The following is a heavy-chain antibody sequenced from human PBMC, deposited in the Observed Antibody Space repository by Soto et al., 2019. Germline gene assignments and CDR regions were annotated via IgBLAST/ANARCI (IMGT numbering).Heavy chain of an antibody. Sequence: QVQLVESGGGVVKPGSSLGLPFEASGLTFSIFGRPWVRRAPGRGLGGVANIWYDGVNRYYADSVRGRFTVSRDNSKNTLYLEMNSLRAEDTAVYFCVREDCSSHLCQSSEDFYYGMDVWGQGTTVTVSS. V-gene: IGHV3-33*01. J-gene: IGHJ6*02. CDR1: GLTFSIFG. CDR3: VREDCSSHLCQSSEDFYYGMDV. D-gene: IGHD2-2*01. CDR2: IWYDGVNR.